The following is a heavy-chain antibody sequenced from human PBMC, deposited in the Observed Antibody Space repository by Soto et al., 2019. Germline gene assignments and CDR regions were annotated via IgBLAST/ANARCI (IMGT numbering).Heavy chain of an antibody. CDR2: INHSGST. CDR1: GGSFSGYY. D-gene: IGHD2-15*01. Sequence: SETLSLTCAVYGGSFSGYYWSWVRQPPGKGLEWIGEINHSGSTNYNPSLKSRVTISVDTSKNQFSLKLSSVTAADTAVYYCARRTYCSGGSRYSLKWYYYYYMDVWGKGTTVTVSS. J-gene: IGHJ6*03. CDR3: ARRTYCSGGSRYSLKWYYYYYMDV. V-gene: IGHV4-34*01.